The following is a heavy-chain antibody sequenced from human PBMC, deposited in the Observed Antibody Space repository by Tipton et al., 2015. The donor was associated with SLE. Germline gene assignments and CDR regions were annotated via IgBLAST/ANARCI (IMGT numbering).Heavy chain of an antibody. Sequence: RSLRLSCTASGFTFGDYAMSWVRQAPGKGLEWVGFIRSKAYGGTTEYAASVKGRFTISRDDSKSIAYLQMNSLKTEDTAVYYCTRVAMIVVVTPGAFDIWGQGTMVTVSS. V-gene: IGHV3-49*04. CDR2: IRSKAYGGTT. CDR1: GFTFGDYA. CDR3: TRVAMIVVVTPGAFDI. J-gene: IGHJ3*02. D-gene: IGHD3-22*01.